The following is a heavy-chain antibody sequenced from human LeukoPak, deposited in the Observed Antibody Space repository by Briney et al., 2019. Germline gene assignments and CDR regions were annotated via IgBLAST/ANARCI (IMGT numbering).Heavy chain of an antibody. D-gene: IGHD6-13*01. Sequence: GESLQISCKGSGNSFTTYWIAWVRRMPGKGLEWMGIIYLADSDTRCSPSFEGRVTISADKSINTSYLQWTSLKASDTAMYYCASQLSTSDNSWNWFDPWGQGTLVTVSS. CDR3: ASQLSTSDNSWNWFDP. J-gene: IGHJ5*02. CDR2: IYLADSDT. V-gene: IGHV5-51*01. CDR1: GNSFTTYW.